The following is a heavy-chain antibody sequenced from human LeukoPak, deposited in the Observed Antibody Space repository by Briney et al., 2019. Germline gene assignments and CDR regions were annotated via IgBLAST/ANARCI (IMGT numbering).Heavy chain of an antibody. J-gene: IGHJ3*01. V-gene: IGHV3-23*01. Sequence: PGGPLRLSCAASGFTFSNSDMNWVRQAPGKGLEWVSFISASGGSAHYADSVRGRFTISRDNSKNTLYLQMNSLRAEDTAVYYCAKAGSYSDISVYPLASFDFWGQGTMVTVSS. CDR2: ISASGGSA. CDR3: AKAGSYSDISVYPLASFDF. CDR1: GFTFSNSD. D-gene: IGHD3-22*01.